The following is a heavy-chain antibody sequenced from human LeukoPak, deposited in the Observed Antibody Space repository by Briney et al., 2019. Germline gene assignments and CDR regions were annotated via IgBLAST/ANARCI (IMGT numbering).Heavy chain of an antibody. CDR1: GFTFSSYS. Sequence: GGSLRLSCAASGFTFSSYSMNWVRQAPGKGLEWVSSISSSSSYIYYADSVKGRFTISRDNAKNSLYLQMSSLGAEDTAVYYCARGPQPGLDYWGQGTLVTVSS. CDR3: ARGPQPGLDY. V-gene: IGHV3-21*01. J-gene: IGHJ4*02. CDR2: ISSSSSYI. D-gene: IGHD1-14*01.